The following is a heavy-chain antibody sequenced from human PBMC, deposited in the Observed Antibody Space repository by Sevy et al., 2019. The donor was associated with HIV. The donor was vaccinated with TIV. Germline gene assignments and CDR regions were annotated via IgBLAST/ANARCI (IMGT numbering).Heavy chain of an antibody. V-gene: IGHV1-24*01. CDR3: AADSRPLYYDFWSGTTAFDI. CDR2: FDPEDGEI. J-gene: IGHJ3*02. CDR1: GYTLSELS. D-gene: IGHD3-3*01. Sequence: ASVKVSCKVSGYTLSELSIHWVRQAPGKGPEWMGGFDPEDGEISYAQKFQGRVTMTEDTSTDTAYMDLRSLRSDDTAVYYCAADSRPLYYDFWSGTTAFDIWGQGTMVTVSS.